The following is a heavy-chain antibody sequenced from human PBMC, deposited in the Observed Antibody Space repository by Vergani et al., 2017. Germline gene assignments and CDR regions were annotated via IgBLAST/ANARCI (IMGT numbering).Heavy chain of an antibody. D-gene: IGHD5-24*01. Sequence: QVQLQESGPGLVKPSGTLSLTCAVSGGSISSSDWWSWVRQPPGKGLEWIGEVYHSGSTNYAPSLKSRVTISVDKSKNQFSLKLNSVTAADTAVYYCTREVGAPEMATTPPGDYWGQGTLVTVSS. V-gene: IGHV4-4*02. CDR1: GGSISSSDW. CDR2: VYHSGST. CDR3: TREVGAPEMATTPPGDY. J-gene: IGHJ4*02.